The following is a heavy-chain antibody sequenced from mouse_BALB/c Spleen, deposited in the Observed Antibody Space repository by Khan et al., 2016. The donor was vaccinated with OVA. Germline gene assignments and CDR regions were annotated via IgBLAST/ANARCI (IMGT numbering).Heavy chain of an antibody. D-gene: IGHD2-1*01. CDR2: IWTSGST. J-gene: IGHJ1*01. CDR3: ARYYGNYGWYCDV. V-gene: IGHV2-9*02. Sequence: QVQLKQSGPGLVAPSQSLSITCTVSGFSLTSYGVHWVRQPPGKGLEWLGVIWTSGSTNYNSALMSRLSISKDNSKSQVFLKMNSLQTDDTAMYYCARYYGNYGWYCDVWGAGTTVTVSS. CDR1: GFSLTSYG.